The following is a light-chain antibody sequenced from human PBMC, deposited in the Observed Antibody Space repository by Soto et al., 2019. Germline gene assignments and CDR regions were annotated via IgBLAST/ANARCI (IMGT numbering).Light chain of an antibody. CDR3: QQYNSYSGT. CDR2: DAS. CDR1: QSIGRW. V-gene: IGKV1-5*01. J-gene: IGKJ1*01. Sequence: DIQMTQSPSTLSASVGDTVTVTCRASQSIGRWLAWYQQKPGKAPKLLIFDASTLENGVPARFSGSRSGPEFTLTISSLQPDDFATYYCQQYNSYSGTFGQGTKVDIK.